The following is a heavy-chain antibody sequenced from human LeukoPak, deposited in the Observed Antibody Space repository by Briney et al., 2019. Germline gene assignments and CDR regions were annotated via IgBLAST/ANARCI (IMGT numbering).Heavy chain of an antibody. D-gene: IGHD6-25*01. J-gene: IGHJ4*02. Sequence: HSETLSLTCTVSGGSISSGGYYWSWIRQPPGKGLEWIGEINHSGSTNYNPSLKSRVTISVDTSKNQFSLKLSSVTAADTAVYYCARAKRLARQFDYWGQGTLVTVSS. CDR2: INHSGST. CDR1: GGSISSGGYY. CDR3: ARAKRLARQFDY. V-gene: IGHV4-39*07.